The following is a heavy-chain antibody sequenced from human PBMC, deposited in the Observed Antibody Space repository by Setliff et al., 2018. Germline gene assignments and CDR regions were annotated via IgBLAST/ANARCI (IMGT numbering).Heavy chain of an antibody. CDR1: GYTFTTYA. CDR3: ARGPLDFVVAPPAAKFDF. Sequence: ASVKVSCKASGYTFTTYAMSWMRQAPGQGLEWMGWINTNTGNPSYAQAFTGRLIFSLDTSVSTAYLQIYSLKAEDTAVYYCARGPLDFVVAPPAAKFDFWGQGTLVTVSS. CDR2: INTNTGNP. D-gene: IGHD2-2*01. J-gene: IGHJ4*02. V-gene: IGHV7-4-1*01.